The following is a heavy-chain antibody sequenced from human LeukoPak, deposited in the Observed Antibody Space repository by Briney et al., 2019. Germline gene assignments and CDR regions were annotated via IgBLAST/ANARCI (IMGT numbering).Heavy chain of an antibody. J-gene: IGHJ4*02. Sequence: GGSLRLSCAASGFTFSSYAMSWVRQAPGKGLEWVSAISGSGGSTYYADSVKGRFTISRDNSKNTPYLQMNSLRAEDTAVYYCAKPGYSSSWSFDYWGQGTLVTVSS. CDR2: ISGSGGST. CDR3: AKPGYSSSWSFDY. V-gene: IGHV3-23*01. CDR1: GFTFSSYA. D-gene: IGHD6-13*01.